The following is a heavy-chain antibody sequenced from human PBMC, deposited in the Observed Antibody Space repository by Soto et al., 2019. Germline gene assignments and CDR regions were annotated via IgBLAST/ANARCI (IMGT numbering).Heavy chain of an antibody. CDR2: IYDGGTT. V-gene: IGHV4-30-4*01. CDR1: GGSISSAAYC. J-gene: IGHJ4*02. D-gene: IGHD7-27*01. CDR3: ARGPSGDKIDY. Sequence: QVQLQESGPRLVSPSQTLSLTCTVSGGSISSAAYCWSWIRQSPDKGLEWIGHIYDGGTTYSSPSLKGRVTISADTSETRFSLKLSSVSAADTAVYYCARGPSGDKIDYWGQGIQVTVSS.